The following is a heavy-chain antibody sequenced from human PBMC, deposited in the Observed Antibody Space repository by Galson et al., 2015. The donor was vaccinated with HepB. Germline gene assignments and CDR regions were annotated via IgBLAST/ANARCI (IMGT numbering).Heavy chain of an antibody. D-gene: IGHD3-16*01. CDR2: IDSSGNTI. CDR3: ARVGGPLISTFGAFDI. CDR1: GFTLSSNS. Sequence: SLRLSCAGSGFTLSSNSMNWVRQAPGKGLEWISHIDSSGNTIYYADSVKGRVTISIDTSKNQFSLKVNSATVADTALYSCARVGGPLISTFGAFDIWGQGTMVTASS. J-gene: IGHJ3*02. V-gene: IGHV3-48*01.